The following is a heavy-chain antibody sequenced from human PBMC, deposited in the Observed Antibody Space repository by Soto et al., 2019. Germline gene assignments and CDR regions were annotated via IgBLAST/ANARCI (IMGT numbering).Heavy chain of an antibody. CDR2: IRDSGDYT. D-gene: IGHD3-16*01. CDR3: AISTGGFGGLFVVPSDY. Sequence: EVQLLESGGGLVQPGGSLRLSCVASGFTFSDYAMSWVRQAPGKGLQWVSAIRDSGDYTYYADSVKGRFTISRDNSKSTLFLQMDSLNADDTALYYCAISTGGFGGLFVVPSDYWGQGTLVTVSS. CDR1: GFTFSDYA. J-gene: IGHJ4*02. V-gene: IGHV3-23*01.